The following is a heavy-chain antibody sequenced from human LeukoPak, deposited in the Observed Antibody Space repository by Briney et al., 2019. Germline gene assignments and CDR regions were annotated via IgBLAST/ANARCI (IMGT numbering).Heavy chain of an antibody. CDR2: IYHGGST. CDR1: GGSISSSNW. V-gene: IGHV4-4*02. Sequence: PSETLSLTCAVSGGSISSSNWWSWVRQPPGKGLEWIGEIYHGGSTNYNPSLMSRVTISIDKAKNQFSLKLTSVTAADTAVYYCARGSWFDPWGQGTLVTVSS. CDR3: ARGSWFDP. J-gene: IGHJ5*02.